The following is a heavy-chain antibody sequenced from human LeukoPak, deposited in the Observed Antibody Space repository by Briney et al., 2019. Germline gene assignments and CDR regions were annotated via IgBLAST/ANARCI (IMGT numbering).Heavy chain of an antibody. CDR2: ISWNSGSI. V-gene: IGHV3-9*01. CDR3: AKGKSGAGSSRWYDY. Sequence: GGSLRLSCAASGFTFDDYAMHWVRQAPGKGLEWVSGISWNSGSIGYADSVKGRFTISRDNAKNSLYLQMNSLRAEDTALYYWAKGKSGAGSSRWYDYWGQGTLVTVSS. J-gene: IGHJ4*02. D-gene: IGHD6-13*01. CDR1: GFTFDDYA.